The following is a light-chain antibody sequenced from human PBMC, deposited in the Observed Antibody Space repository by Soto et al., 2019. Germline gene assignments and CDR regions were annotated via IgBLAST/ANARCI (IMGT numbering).Light chain of an antibody. CDR2: YKSDSDR. Sequence: QLVLTQPASLSASPGASASLTCTLRSGINVGAYRIYWYQQKPGSPPQFLLRYKSDSDRQQGSGVPSRFSGSKDGSANAGILLISGLQSEDEADYYCMIWHSSAWVFGGGTKVTVL. CDR3: MIWHSSAWV. J-gene: IGLJ3*02. CDR1: SGINVGAYR. V-gene: IGLV5-45*01.